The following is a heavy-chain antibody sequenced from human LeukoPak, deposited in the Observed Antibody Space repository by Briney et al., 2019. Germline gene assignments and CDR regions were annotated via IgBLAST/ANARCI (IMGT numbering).Heavy chain of an antibody. CDR1: GFTVSSNY. D-gene: IGHD3-10*01. CDR2: IYSGGST. Sequence: GGSLRLSCAASGFTVSSNYMSWVRQAPGKGLEWVSVIYSGGSTYYADSVKGRFTISRDNSKNTLYLQMNTLRAEDTAVYYCASGSGSYRTPYYYMDVWGKGTTVTVSS. J-gene: IGHJ6*03. CDR3: ASGSGSYRTPYYYMDV. V-gene: IGHV3-53*01.